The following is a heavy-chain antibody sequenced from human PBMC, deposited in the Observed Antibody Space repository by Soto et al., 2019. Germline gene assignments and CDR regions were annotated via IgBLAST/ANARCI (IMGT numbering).Heavy chain of an antibody. J-gene: IGHJ4*02. CDR2: IYYSGST. D-gene: IGHD1-26*01. CDR3: ARSEATGLDY. Sequence: PSETLSLTCTVSGGSISSGGYYWSWIRQHPGKGLEWIGYIYYSGSTYYNPSLKSRVTISIDTSKNQFSLKLSSVTAADTAVYYCARSEATGLDYWGQGTLVTDS. V-gene: IGHV4-31*03. CDR1: GGSISSGGYY.